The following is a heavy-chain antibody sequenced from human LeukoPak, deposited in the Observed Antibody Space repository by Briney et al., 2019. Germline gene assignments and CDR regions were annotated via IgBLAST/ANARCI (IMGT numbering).Heavy chain of an antibody. CDR2: ISSSSSTI. Sequence: PGGSLRLSCAASGFTFSHAWMNWVRQAPGKGLEWVSYISSSSSTIYYADSVKGRFTISRDNAKNSLYLHMNSLRPDDAAVYYCARDYYDSSGYFYVDSWGQGTLVTVSS. CDR1: GFTFSHAW. J-gene: IGHJ4*02. V-gene: IGHV3-48*04. CDR3: ARDYYDSSGYFYVDS. D-gene: IGHD3-22*01.